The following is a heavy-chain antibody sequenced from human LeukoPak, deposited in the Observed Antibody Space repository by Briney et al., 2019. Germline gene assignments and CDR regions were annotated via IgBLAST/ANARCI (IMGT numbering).Heavy chain of an antibody. V-gene: IGHV3-33*01. CDR1: GFTFSNYG. Sequence: PGGSLRLSCAASGFTFSNYGIHWVRQAPGKGLDWVAVIGFDGSSKYYADSVKGRFTVSRDNSKSSVYLQMSSLRAEDTAVYYCARDPYGSGRNGGWFDPWGQGTLVTVSS. CDR3: ARDPYGSGRNGGWFDP. J-gene: IGHJ5*02. CDR2: IGFDGSSK. D-gene: IGHD3-10*01.